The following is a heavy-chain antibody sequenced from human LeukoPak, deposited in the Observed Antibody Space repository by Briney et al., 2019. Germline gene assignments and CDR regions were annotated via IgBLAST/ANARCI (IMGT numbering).Heavy chain of an antibody. D-gene: IGHD2-2*01. CDR3: ERGVKGGYCRGSSCYGDYMDV. J-gene: IGHJ6*03. V-gene: IGHV3-13*04. CDR2: IDTAGDT. CDR1: GSTFTTYG. Sequence: GGSLRPSWAASGSTFTTYGMHWVRQVTGKGLEWVSAIDTAGDTSYPGSVKGRFTITRENAKNSFYLQMNSLRAGDTAVYYCERGVKGGYCRGSSCYGDYMDVWGKGTTVTISS.